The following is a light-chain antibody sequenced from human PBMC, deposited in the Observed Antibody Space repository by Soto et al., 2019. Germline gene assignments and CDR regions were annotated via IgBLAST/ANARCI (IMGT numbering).Light chain of an antibody. J-gene: IGKJ4*01. CDR3: QQYNTYPLT. CDR2: KAS. CDR1: QSISTW. V-gene: IGKV1-5*03. Sequence: DLQMTQSPSTLSASVGDRVTITCRASQSISTWLAWYQQKPGKAPKLLIYKASNLESGVPSRFSGSGSGTEFTLTISSLQPDDFATYYCQQYNTYPLTFGGGTTVEIK.